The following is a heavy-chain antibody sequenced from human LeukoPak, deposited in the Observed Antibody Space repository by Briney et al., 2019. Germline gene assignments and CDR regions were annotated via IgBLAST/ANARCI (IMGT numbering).Heavy chain of an antibody. CDR1: GGSFSGYY. CDR2: INHSGST. CDR3: ARAPLYYYGSGSVYYYGMDV. D-gene: IGHD3-10*01. V-gene: IGHV4-34*01. Sequence: PSETLSLTCAVCGGSFSGYYWSWIRQPPGKGLEWIGEINHSGSTNYNPSLKSRVTISVDTSKNQFSLKLSSVTAADTAVYYCARAPLYYYGSGSVYYYGMDVWGKGTTVTVSS. J-gene: IGHJ6*04.